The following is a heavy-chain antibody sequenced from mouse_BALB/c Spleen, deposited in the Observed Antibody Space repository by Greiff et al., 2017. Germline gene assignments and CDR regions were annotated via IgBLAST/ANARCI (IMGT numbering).Heavy chain of an antibody. J-gene: IGHJ3*01. CDR1: GFNIKDTY. CDR2: IDPANGNT. CDR3: ACGCDEAWFAY. V-gene: IGHV14-3*02. D-gene: IGHD2-2*01. Sequence: VQLKESGAELVKPGASVKLSCTASGFNIKDTYMHWVKQRPEQGLEWIGRIDPANGNTKYDPKFQGKATITADTSSNTAYLQLSSLTSEDTAVYYCACGCDEAWFAYWGQGTLVTVSA.